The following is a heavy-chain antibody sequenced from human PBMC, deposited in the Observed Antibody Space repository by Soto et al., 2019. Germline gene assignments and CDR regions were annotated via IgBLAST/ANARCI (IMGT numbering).Heavy chain of an antibody. V-gene: IGHV3-73*01. J-gene: IGHJ3*02. CDR1: GFTFSGSA. CDR3: TGFTANDAFDI. Sequence: GETLRLSCAASGFTFSGSAIHWVRQASGKGLEWVGRIRSKANSYATAYAASVRGRFTVSRDDSKNTAYLQMNSLKTEDTAVYYCTGFTANDAFDIWGQGTMVTVSS. CDR2: IRSKANSYAT.